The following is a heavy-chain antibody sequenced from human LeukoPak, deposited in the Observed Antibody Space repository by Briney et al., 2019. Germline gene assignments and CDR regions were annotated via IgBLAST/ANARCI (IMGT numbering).Heavy chain of an antibody. J-gene: IGHJ3*02. D-gene: IGHD2-2*01. Sequence: PSETLSLTCTVSGGSISSGDYYWSWLRQPPGKGLEWIGYIYYSGSTYYNPSLKSRVTISVDTSKNQFSLELSSVTAADTAVYYCAREGADVVVPAALGDAFDIWGQGTMVTVSS. CDR1: GGSISSGDYY. V-gene: IGHV4-30-4*01. CDR2: IYYSGST. CDR3: AREGADVVVPAALGDAFDI.